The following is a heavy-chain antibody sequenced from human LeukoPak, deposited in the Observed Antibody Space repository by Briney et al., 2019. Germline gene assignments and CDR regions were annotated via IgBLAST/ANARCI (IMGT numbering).Heavy chain of an antibody. V-gene: IGHV3-30*02. D-gene: IGHD3-3*01. CDR3: AKDPKGYYSAYYFDY. Sequence: GGSLRLSCAASGFTFSSYGMHWVRQAPGKGLEWVAFIRYDGSNKYYADSVKGRFTISRDNSKNTLYLQMNSLRAEDTAVYYCAKDPKGYYSAYYFDYWGQGTLVTVSS. J-gene: IGHJ4*02. CDR2: IRYDGSNK. CDR1: GFTFSSYG.